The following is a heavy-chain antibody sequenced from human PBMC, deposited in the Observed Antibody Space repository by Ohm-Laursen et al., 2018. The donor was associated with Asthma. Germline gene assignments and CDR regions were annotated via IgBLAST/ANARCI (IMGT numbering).Heavy chain of an antibody. CDR2: ISSSSSYT. CDR3: AKDGDYIWGSPGD. CDR1: GFTFSDYY. V-gene: IGHV3-11*06. D-gene: IGHD3-16*01. J-gene: IGHJ4*02. Sequence: GSLRLSCTASGFTFSDYYMSWIRQAPGKGLEWVSYISSSSSYTNYADSVKGRFTISRDNAKNSLYLQMNSLRAEDTAVYYCAKDGDYIWGSPGDWGQGTLVTVSS.